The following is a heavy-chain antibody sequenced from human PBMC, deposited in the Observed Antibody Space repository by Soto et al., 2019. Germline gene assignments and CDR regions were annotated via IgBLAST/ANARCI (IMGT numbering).Heavy chain of an antibody. D-gene: IGHD3-10*02. J-gene: IGHJ2*01. Sequence: KGLEWIGYIAYGGPTNYNPSLKNRVQISLDPSKNQGSLKLSSVTAADTAVFYCARLSRFFFQAEDGIRDVRSVSAFLLHRSSDL. CDR2: IAYGGPT. CDR3: ARLSRFFFQAEDGIRDVRSVSAFLLHRSSDL. V-gene: IGHV4-59*08.